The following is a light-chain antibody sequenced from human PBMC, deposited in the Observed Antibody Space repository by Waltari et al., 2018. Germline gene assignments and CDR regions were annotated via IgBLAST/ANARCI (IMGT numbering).Light chain of an antibody. Sequence: EITMTQSPSTLSDPGGERVTITCRASHSISSWLDLYQQKPGKAPKLLIYKASSLQSGVPSRFSGSGSGTEFTLTISGLQPDDFATYYCQQYNSYSPWTFGQGTKVEIQ. CDR2: KAS. CDR3: QQYNSYSPWT. J-gene: IGKJ1*01. CDR1: HSISSW. V-gene: IGKV1-5*03.